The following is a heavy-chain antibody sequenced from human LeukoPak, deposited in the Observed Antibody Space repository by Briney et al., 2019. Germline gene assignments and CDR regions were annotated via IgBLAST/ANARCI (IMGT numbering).Heavy chain of an antibody. J-gene: IGHJ4*02. CDR1: GGTFSSYA. CDR2: IIPIFGTA. Sequence: ASVTVSCKASGGTFSSYAISWVRQAPGQGLEWMGGIIPIFGTANYAQKFQGRVTITADEYTSTAYMELSSLRSEDTAAYYCAKDQYGGNPQYYFDYWGQGTLVTVSS. V-gene: IGHV1-69*13. CDR3: AKDQYGGNPQYYFDY. D-gene: IGHD4-23*01.